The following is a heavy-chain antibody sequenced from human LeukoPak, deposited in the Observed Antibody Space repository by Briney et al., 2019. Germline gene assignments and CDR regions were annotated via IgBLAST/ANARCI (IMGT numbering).Heavy chain of an antibody. CDR3: ARGDLVVVIAALDS. J-gene: IGHJ4*02. V-gene: IGHV3-48*03. CDR2: ISPAGSTM. D-gene: IGHD2-15*01. CDR1: GFMFSTYE. Sequence: PGGSLRLSCSGSGFMFSTYEMNWVRQAPGKGLEWVAYISPAGSTMYYADSVEGRFTISRDNANSSVFLQMTGLKDEDTAVYYCARGDLVVVIAALDSWGQGTLVVVSS.